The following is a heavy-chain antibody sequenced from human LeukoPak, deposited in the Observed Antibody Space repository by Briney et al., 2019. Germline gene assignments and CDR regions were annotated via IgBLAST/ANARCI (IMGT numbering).Heavy chain of an antibody. CDR3: ARDLSWDGSYPLGPNDY. D-gene: IGHD1-26*01. J-gene: IGHJ4*02. V-gene: IGHV3-21*01. Sequence: GGSLRLSCAASGFTFSSYSMNWVRQAPGKGLEWVSYISSSSSYIYYADSVKGRFTISRDNAKNSLYLQMNSLRAEDTSVYYCARDLSWDGSYPLGPNDYWGQGTLVTVSS. CDR1: GFTFSSYS. CDR2: ISSSSSYI.